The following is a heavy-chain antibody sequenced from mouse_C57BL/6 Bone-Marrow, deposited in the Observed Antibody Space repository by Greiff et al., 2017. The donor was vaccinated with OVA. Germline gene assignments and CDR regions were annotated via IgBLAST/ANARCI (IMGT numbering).Heavy chain of an antibody. CDR1: GYTFTDYE. CDR3: TRSSYDPDY. J-gene: IGHJ2*01. Sequence: QLKQSGAELVRPGASVTLSCKASGYTFTDYEMHWVKQTPVHGLEWIGAIDPETGGTAYNQKFKGKAILTADKSSSTAYMELRSLTSEDSAVYYCTRSSYDPDYWGQGTTLTVSS. D-gene: IGHD2-3*01. CDR2: IDPETGGT. V-gene: IGHV1-15*01.